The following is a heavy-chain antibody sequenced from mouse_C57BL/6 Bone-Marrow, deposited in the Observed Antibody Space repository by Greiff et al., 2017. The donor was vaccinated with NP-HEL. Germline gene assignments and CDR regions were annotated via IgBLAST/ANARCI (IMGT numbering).Heavy chain of an antibody. J-gene: IGHJ2*01. Sequence: EVQLKQSGPELVKPGASVKIPCKASGYTFTDYNMDWVKQSHGKSLEWIGDINPNNGGTIYNQKFKGKATLTVDKSSSTAYMELRSLTSDDTAVYYCARVELTAQAYYFDYWGQGTTLTVSS. V-gene: IGHV1-18*01. CDR1: GYTFTDYN. D-gene: IGHD3-2*02. CDR2: INPNNGGT. CDR3: ARVELTAQAYYFDY.